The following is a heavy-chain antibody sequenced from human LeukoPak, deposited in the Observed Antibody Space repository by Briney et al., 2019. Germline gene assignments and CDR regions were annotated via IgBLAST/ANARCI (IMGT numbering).Heavy chain of an antibody. D-gene: IGHD4-17*01. CDR1: GGTFSSYA. CDR3: ARSSDGDYYYFDY. V-gene: IGHV1-69*13. Sequence: GASVKVSCRASGGTFSSYAISWVRQAPGQGLEWMGGIIPIFGTANYAQKFQGRVTITADESTSTAYMELSSLRSEDTAVYYCARSSDGDYYYFDYWGQGTLVTVSS. CDR2: IIPIFGTA. J-gene: IGHJ4*02.